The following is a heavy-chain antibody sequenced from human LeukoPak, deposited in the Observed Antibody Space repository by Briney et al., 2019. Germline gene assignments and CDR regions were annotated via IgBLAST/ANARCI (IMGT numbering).Heavy chain of an antibody. D-gene: IGHD6-19*01. V-gene: IGHV3-9*01. Sequence: PGGSLRLSCAASGFTFDDYAMHWVRQAPGKGLEWVSGISWNSGSIGYADSVKGRFTISRDNSKNTLYLQMNSLRAEDTAVYYCASRRSGSLSLPGYWGQGTLVTVSS. CDR3: ASRRSGSLSLPGY. CDR2: ISWNSGSI. J-gene: IGHJ4*02. CDR1: GFTFDDYA.